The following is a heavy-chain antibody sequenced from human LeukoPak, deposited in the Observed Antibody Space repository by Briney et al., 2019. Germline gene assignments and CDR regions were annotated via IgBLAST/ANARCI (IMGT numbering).Heavy chain of an antibody. CDR2: INHSGST. CDR3: ARVGQLRAYYHGSGSHDY. CDR1: GGSFSGYY. V-gene: IGHV4-34*01. D-gene: IGHD3-10*01. J-gene: IGHJ4*02. Sequence: SETLSLTCAVYGGSFSGYYWSWIRQPPGKGLEWIGEINHSGSTNYKPSLKSRVTITVDTSKNQFSLKLSSVTAADPAVYYCARVGQLRAYYHGSGSHDYWGQGTLVTVSS.